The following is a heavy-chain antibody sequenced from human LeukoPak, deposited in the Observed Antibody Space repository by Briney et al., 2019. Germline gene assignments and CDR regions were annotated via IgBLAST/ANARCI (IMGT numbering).Heavy chain of an antibody. CDR1: GFTFSSYG. CDR3: ARASSGWYGY. V-gene: IGHV3-64*01. D-gene: IGHD6-19*01. J-gene: IGHJ4*02. Sequence: GGSLRLSCAASGFTFSSYGMHWVRQAPGKGLEYVSAISSNGGSTCYANSVKGRFTISRDNSKDTLYLQMGSLRTEDMAVYYCARASSGWYGYWGQGTLVTVSS. CDR2: ISSNGGST.